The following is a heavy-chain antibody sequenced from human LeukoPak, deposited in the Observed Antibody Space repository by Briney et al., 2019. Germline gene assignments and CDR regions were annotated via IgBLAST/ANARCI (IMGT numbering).Heavy chain of an antibody. CDR1: GYTFTGYY. J-gene: IGHJ4*02. D-gene: IGHD4-17*01. V-gene: IGHV1-2*02. CDR2: INTNSGGT. Sequence: GASVKVSCKASGYTFTGYYLHWVRQAPGQGFEWMGRINTNSGGTKYPQTFQGRVTMTRDTSISTVYMELVSLRSDDTAVYFCAREMNYGDYRTSDYWGQGTLVTVSS. CDR3: AREMNYGDYRTSDY.